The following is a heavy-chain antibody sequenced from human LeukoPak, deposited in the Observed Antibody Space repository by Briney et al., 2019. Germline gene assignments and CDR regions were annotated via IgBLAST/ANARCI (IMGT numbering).Heavy chain of an antibody. D-gene: IGHD2-15*01. Sequence: GVSLRLSCSGSGFSLGDYGINWVRQAPGKGLEWVGFIRSKRSGGTEYGAPVNGRIIISRDDAKNRVYLEMDSLRTEDTAVYYCNRWHIGGVSYSNVWGPGTLVT. CDR3: NRWHIGGVSYSNV. CDR1: GFSLGDYG. CDR2: IRSKRSGGT. J-gene: IGHJ4*02. V-gene: IGHV3-49*04.